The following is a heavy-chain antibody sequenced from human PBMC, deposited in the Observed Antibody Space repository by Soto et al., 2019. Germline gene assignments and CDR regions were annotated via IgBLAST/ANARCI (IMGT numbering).Heavy chain of an antibody. V-gene: IGHV4-39*01. CDR3: ATVEMATIGGAFDI. CDR1: GGSISSSSYY. D-gene: IGHD5-12*01. CDR2: IDYSGST. J-gene: IGHJ3*02. Sequence: QLQLQESGPGLVKPSETLSLTCTVSGGSISSSSYYWAWIRQPPGKGLEWIGSIDYSGSTSYNPSLTSRVTISVETSKNQFSLKLSSVTAADTAVYYCATVEMATIGGAFDIWGQGTMVTVSS.